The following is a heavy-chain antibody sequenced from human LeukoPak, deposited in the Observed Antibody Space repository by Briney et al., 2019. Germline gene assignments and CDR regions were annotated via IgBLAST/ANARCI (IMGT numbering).Heavy chain of an antibody. CDR1: GYSFTTFW. D-gene: IGHD5-24*01. CDR2: IYPDDSDT. CDR3: ARAGGDGYVSWLDP. Sequence: GESLKISCQGTGYSFTTFWIGWVRQLPGKGLEWMGIIYPDDSDTRYSPSFQGQVTISADKSISTAYLHWSSLETSDTAIYYCARAGGDGYVSWLDPWGQGTRVTVSS. J-gene: IGHJ5*02. V-gene: IGHV5-51*01.